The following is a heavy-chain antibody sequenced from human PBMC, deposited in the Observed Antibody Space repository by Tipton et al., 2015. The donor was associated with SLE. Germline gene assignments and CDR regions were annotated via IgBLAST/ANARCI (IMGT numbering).Heavy chain of an antibody. J-gene: IGHJ5*02. CDR1: GRSIGSGNYF. CDR3: TKGVYSVLNWFDP. D-gene: IGHD4-11*01. CDR2: ISTGGDT. V-gene: IGHV4-61*02. Sequence: TLSLTCTLSGRSIGSGNYFWNWLRQPAGERLEWIGRISTGGDTSCNPSLKNRVTISIDISKNQFSLKMTSMTAADTAVYYCTKGVYSVLNWFDPWGQGTQVTVSS.